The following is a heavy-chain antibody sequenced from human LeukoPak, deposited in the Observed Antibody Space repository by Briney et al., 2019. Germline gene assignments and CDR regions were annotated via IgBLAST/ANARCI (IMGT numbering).Heavy chain of an antibody. D-gene: IGHD2-8*02. Sequence: GGSLRLSCAASGFTFSDYYMAWIRQAPWKDLEWISFISHSSSHTNYADSVRGRFTISRDNTQNSLFLQMSSLRADDSAVYYCARDSCTGGGCSVDPWGQGTLVTVSS. CDR3: ARDSCTGGGCSVDP. CDR1: GFTFSDYY. CDR2: ISHSSSHT. V-gene: IGHV3-11*05. J-gene: IGHJ5*02.